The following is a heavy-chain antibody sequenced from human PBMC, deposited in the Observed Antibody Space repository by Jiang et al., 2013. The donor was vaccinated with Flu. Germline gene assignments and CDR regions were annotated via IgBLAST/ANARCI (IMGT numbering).Heavy chain of an antibody. J-gene: IGHJ3*02. CDR1: GGSISSGRLL. CDR3: ARVWRGQWELPHGAFDI. V-gene: IGHV4-61*02. Sequence: GLVKPSQTLSLTCTVSGGSISSGRLLLELDPAARRKGLEWIGRIYTSGSTNYNPSLKSRVTISVDTSKNQFSLKLSSVTAADTAVYYCARVWRGQWELPHGAFDIWGQGTMVTVSS. CDR2: IYTSGST. D-gene: IGHD1-26*01.